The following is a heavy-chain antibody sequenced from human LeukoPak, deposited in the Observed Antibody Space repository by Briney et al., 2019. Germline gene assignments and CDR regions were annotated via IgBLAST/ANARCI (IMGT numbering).Heavy chain of an antibody. CDR2: IYYSGST. CDR3: ARDRILNYYDSSGSHWFDP. D-gene: IGHD3-22*01. V-gene: IGHV4-39*07. CDR1: GGSISGYY. J-gene: IGHJ5*02. Sequence: SETLSLTCTVSGGSISGYYWGWIRQPPGKGLEWIGSIYYSGSTYYNPSLKSRVTISVDTSKNQFSLKLSSVTAADTAVYYCARDRILNYYDSSGSHWFDPWGQGTLVTVSS.